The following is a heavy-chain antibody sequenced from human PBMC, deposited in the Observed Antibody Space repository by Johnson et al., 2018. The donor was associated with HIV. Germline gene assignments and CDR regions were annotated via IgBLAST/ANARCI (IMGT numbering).Heavy chain of an antibody. V-gene: IGHV3-15*01. CDR1: GFTFSNAW. CDR2: IKSKTDGGTT. D-gene: IGHD6-6*01. J-gene: IGHJ3*01. Sequence: VHLVESGGGLVKPGGSLRVSCAASGFTFSNAWMSWVRQAPGKGLEWVSLIKSKTDGGTTDYAAPVKGRFSISRDDSKNTLYLQMNSLKTEDTAVYYCTTTSSSGYTNSYAFDVWGQGTMVTVSS. CDR3: TTTSSSGYTNSYAFDV.